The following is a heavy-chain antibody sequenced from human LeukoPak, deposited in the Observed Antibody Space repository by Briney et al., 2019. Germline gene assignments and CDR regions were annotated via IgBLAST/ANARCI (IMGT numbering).Heavy chain of an antibody. CDR3: AGDQLPIDY. J-gene: IGHJ4*02. CDR1: GFTFSSYS. CDR2: MSSSSSYI. V-gene: IGHV3-21*01. D-gene: IGHD1-7*01. Sequence: PGGSLRLSCAASGFTFSSYSMNCVREAPGKGLEGVSAMSSSSSYIYYTDSLKGRFTISRDNAKNTLYLQMNSQRAEDTAVYYCAGDQLPIDYWGPRTLVTVS.